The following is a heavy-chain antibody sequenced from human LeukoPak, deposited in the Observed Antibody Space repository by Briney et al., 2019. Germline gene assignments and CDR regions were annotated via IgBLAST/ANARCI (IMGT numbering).Heavy chain of an antibody. D-gene: IGHD6-13*01. CDR3: ARAPWSSSSWPYNWFDP. CDR2: MNPNSGNT. V-gene: IGHV1-8*01. CDR1: GGTFTSYD. J-gene: IGHJ5*02. Sequence: ASVKVSCKASGGTFTSYDINWVRQATGQGLEWMGWMNPNSGNTGYAQKFQGRVTMTRNTSISTAYMELSSLRSEDTAVYYCARAPWSSSSWPYNWFDPWGQGTLVTVSS.